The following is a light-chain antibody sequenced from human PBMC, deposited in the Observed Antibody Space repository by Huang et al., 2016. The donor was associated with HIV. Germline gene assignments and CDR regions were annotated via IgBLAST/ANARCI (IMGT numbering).Light chain of an antibody. Sequence: EIVLTQSPATLSLSPGERATLSCRASQSVGSYLAWYQQRPGQAPRLLIYDASNRATGIPARVSGSGSGTDFTLTISRLEPEDFAVYYCQQRSNWPTLTIGGGTKVEIK. J-gene: IGKJ4*01. CDR3: QQRSNWPTLT. CDR2: DAS. CDR1: QSVGSY. V-gene: IGKV3-11*01.